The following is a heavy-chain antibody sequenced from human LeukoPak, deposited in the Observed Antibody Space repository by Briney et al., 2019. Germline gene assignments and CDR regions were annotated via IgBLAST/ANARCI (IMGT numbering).Heavy chain of an antibody. CDR1: DYTFSNFG. CDR3: ARDGTSTDDY. CDR2: ISGNNDNP. D-gene: IGHD2-2*01. Sequence: SVKVSCKASDYTFSNFGINWVRQAPGQGLEWIAWISGNNDNPNYGQKFQGRFTVTTDSSTSTAYMELRNLRSDDTAVYYCARDGTSTDDYWGQGTLVTVSS. J-gene: IGHJ4*02. V-gene: IGHV1-18*01.